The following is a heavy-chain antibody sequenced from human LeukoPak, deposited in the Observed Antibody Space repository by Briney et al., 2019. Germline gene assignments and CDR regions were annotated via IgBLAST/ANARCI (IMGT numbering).Heavy chain of an antibody. CDR2: INPNSGST. CDR1: GYTFTGYY. V-gene: IGHV1-2*02. D-gene: IGHD6-19*01. CDR3: ARGSVVAGTRAMEYYYYYGMDV. J-gene: IGHJ6*02. Sequence: ASVKVSCKASGYTFTGYYMHWVRQAPGQGLEWMGWINPNSGSTNYAQKFQGRVTMTRDTSISTAYMELSRLRSDDTAVYYCARGSVVAGTRAMEYYYYYGMDVWGQGTTVTVSS.